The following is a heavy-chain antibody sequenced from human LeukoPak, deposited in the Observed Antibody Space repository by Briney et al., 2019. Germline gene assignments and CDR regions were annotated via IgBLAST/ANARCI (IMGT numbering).Heavy chain of an antibody. J-gene: IGHJ4*02. CDR2: MTHSGST. V-gene: IGHV4-34*01. CDR3: ARGQKYRSGYTVTELGSGYFDY. CDR1: GGSFSGYF. Sequence: PSETLSLTCAVYGGSFSGYFWSWIRQSPGKGLQWIGEMTHSGSTNYNPSLKTRATISVDRSKNHFSLSLSSVTAADTAVYYCARGQKYRSGYTVTELGSGYFDYWGQGTLVTVSS. D-gene: IGHD5-18*01.